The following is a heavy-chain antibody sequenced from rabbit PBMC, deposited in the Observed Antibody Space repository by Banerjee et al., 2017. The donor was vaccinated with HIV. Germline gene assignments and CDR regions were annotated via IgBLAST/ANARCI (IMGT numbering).Heavy chain of an antibody. CDR2: IIVDSSGNT. CDR3: ARAYLGDGYAFKL. CDR1: GFSFSNGYV. J-gene: IGHJ4*01. Sequence: QEQLEESGGDLVKPEGSLTLTCTASGFSFSNGYVMCWVRQAPGKGLEWIACIIVDSSGNTYYASWAQGRFTISKTSSTTVTLQMTSLTAADTATYFCARAYLGDGYAFKLWGPGTLVTVS. V-gene: IGHV1S45*01. D-gene: IGHD6-1*01.